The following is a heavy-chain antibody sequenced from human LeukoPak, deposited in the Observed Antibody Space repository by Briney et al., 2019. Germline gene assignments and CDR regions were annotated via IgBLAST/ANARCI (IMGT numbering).Heavy chain of an antibody. Sequence: GGSLRLSCAASEVTVTSNYLSWVRQAPGRGLQWVSLIYPGGDIYYADSVKGRFIISRDNSKNTLSLQMNSLTADDTAVYYCVRGPRYYDDSGFHYGVFDIWGQGTVVTVSS. V-gene: IGHV3-53*01. CDR1: EVTVTSNY. D-gene: IGHD3-22*01. CDR2: IYPGGDI. CDR3: VRGPRYYDDSGFHYGVFDI. J-gene: IGHJ3*02.